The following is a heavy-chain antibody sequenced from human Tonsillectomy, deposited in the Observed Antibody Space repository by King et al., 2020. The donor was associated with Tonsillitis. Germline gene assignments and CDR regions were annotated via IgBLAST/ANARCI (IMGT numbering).Heavy chain of an antibody. CDR1: WCSLTTSGGG. Sequence: TLKESGPTLVKPTQTLTLTCTFSWCSLTTSGGGVGWTRQPPGKALEWLVLLYWYDDKSYSPSLKSRLTITKDTSKNQVVLTMANMDPVDTATYYCAHKWIWERNRSYFDYWGQGTLVTVSS. CDR3: AHKWIWERNRSYFDY. V-gene: IGHV2-5*01. CDR2: LYWYDDK. D-gene: IGHD3-16*02. J-gene: IGHJ4*02.